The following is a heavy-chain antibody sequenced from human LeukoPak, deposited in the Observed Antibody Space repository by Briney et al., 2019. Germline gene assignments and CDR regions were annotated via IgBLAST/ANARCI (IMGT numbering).Heavy chain of an antibody. Sequence: GASVKVSCKTSGYTFTTYHINWVRQASGQGLEWLGWMNPYSGDRGYAQRFQGRLSITSDTSISTAYMELGSLKSDDTAVYFCARTTSLTASGYDCWGQGTLATVSS. CDR1: GYTFTTYH. V-gene: IGHV1-8*03. CDR2: MNPYSGDR. CDR3: ARTTSLTASGYDC. J-gene: IGHJ4*02. D-gene: IGHD4-17*01.